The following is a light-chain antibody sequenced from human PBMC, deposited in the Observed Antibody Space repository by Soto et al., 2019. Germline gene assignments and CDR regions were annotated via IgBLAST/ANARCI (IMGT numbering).Light chain of an antibody. J-gene: IGKJ1*01. CDR2: AAS. CDR3: QHYNSYSEA. Sequence: DIQLTQSPSFLSASVGDRVTITCRASQGISSDLAWYQQNPGKAPKLLIYAASTLQNGVPSTFSGSGSETEFTLTISSLQPDDFATYYCQHYNSYSEAFGQGTKVDIK. CDR1: QGISSD. V-gene: IGKV1-9*01.